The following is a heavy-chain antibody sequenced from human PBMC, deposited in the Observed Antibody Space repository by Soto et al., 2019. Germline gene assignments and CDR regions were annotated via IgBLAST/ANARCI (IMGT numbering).Heavy chain of an antibody. Sequence: QLQLQESGPGLMKPSETLSLTCTVSGDSITSNPYYWAWIRQPPGKGLEWIGTIHYTGRTYDNQSLKSRVTISVDTSKNQFSLKMSSMTAADTAIYYCVGHQYSSGYCRWFDPWGQGTLVTVSS. CDR3: VGHQYSSGYCRWFDP. V-gene: IGHV4-39*01. J-gene: IGHJ5*02. D-gene: IGHD6-19*01. CDR2: IHYTGRT. CDR1: GDSITSNPYY.